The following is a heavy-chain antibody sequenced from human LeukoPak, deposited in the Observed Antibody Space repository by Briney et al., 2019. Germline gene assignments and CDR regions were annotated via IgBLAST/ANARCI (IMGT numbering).Heavy chain of an antibody. D-gene: IGHD3-10*02. CDR3: ARVQSADYDRAFDI. Sequence: PSETLSLTCTVSGGSISSYYWSWIRQPPGKGLEWIGYIYYTGNTNYNPSLKSRVTISVDTSNNLFSLKLSSVTAADTAVYYCARVQSADYDRAFDIWGQGTMVTVSS. CDR2: IYYTGNT. J-gene: IGHJ3*02. CDR1: GGSISSYY. V-gene: IGHV4-59*13.